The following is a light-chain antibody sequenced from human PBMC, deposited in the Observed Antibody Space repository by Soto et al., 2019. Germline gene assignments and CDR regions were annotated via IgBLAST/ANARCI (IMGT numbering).Light chain of an antibody. CDR1: QTVLDSSNNKDY. Sequence: SLGAGSIINYKSSQTVLDSSNNKDYLTWYQQKPGQHPKLLIYWASTREFGVPDRFSGSGPGTDFTLTIRCLQAGEVAVYYCQQPSTTPRTFGHENNV. J-gene: IGKJ1*01. CDR2: WAS. V-gene: IGKV4-1*01. CDR3: QQPSTTPRT.